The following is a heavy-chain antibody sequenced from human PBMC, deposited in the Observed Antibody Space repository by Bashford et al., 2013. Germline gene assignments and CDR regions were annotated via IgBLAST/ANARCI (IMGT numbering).Heavy chain of an antibody. CDR3: AREVDTAMGYYYYYYGMDV. CDR2: IRFSGTT. J-gene: IGHJ6*02. D-gene: IGHD5-18*01. Sequence: SETLSLTCSVSGASITDKIYYWNWIRQHPGQGLEWIASIRFSGTTFYNPSLQSRVSISVDTSKRHFSLSLSSVTAADTALYYCAREVDTAMGYYYYYYGMDVWGQGTTVTVSS. CDR1: GASITDKIYY. V-gene: IGHV4-31*03.